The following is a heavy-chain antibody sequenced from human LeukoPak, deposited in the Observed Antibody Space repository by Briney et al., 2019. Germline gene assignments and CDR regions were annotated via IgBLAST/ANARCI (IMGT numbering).Heavy chain of an antibody. V-gene: IGHV3-9*03. CDR1: GFTFDDYA. CDR2: ISWNSGGV. D-gene: IGHD3-10*02. J-gene: IGHJ3*02. CDR3: DVGGRWQPEGPLHI. Sequence: GGSLRLSCVASGFTFDDYAMHWVRQVPGKGLEWVSRISWNSGGVGYAEFVEGRFIISRDNAKNALYLQMNSLRIDDVALYSKDVGGRWQPEGPLHIWGQGTMVIVSS.